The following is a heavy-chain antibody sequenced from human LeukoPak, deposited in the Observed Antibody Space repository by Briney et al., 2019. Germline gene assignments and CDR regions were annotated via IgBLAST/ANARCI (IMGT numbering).Heavy chain of an antibody. D-gene: IGHD3-16*02. CDR2: IDSDGSDT. CDR1: GFTFSSYW. J-gene: IGHJ4*02. Sequence: GGSLRLSCAASGFTFSSYWMHWVRQAPGKGLMWVSRIDSDGSDTRYADSVKGRFTISRDNAKNTLYLQMNSLRVEDTAVYYCARVDVWGSFRSHYWGQGTLVTVSS. CDR3: ARVDVWGSFRSHY. V-gene: IGHV3-74*01.